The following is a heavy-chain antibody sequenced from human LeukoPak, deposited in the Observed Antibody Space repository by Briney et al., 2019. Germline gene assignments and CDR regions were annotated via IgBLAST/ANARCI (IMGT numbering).Heavy chain of an antibody. V-gene: IGHV1-69*13. CDR1: GGTFSSYA. D-gene: IGHD4-17*01. J-gene: IGHJ4*02. Sequence: SVKVSCKASGGTFSSYAISWVRQAPGQGLEWMGGIIPIFGTANYAQRFQGRVTITADESTSTAYMELSSLRSEDTAVYYCARAREGMTTIDYWGQGTLVTVSS. CDR3: ARAREGMTTIDY. CDR2: IIPIFGTA.